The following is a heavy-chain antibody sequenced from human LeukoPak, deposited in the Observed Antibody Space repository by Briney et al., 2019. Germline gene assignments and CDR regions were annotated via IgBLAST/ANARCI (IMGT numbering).Heavy chain of an antibody. Sequence: PETLSLTCAVSGGSISSSNWWSWVRQPPGKGLEWIGEIYHSGSTKYNPSLKSRVTISVDTFKNQFSLKMSSVTAADTAVYYCARNHGSGRGEWFDPWGQGTLVTVSS. CDR2: IYHSGST. J-gene: IGHJ5*02. CDR1: GGSISSSNW. V-gene: IGHV4-4*03. D-gene: IGHD3-10*01. CDR3: ARNHGSGRGEWFDP.